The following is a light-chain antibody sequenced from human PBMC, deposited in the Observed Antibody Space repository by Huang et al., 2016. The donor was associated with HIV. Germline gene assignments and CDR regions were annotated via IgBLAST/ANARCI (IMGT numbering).Light chain of an antibody. J-gene: IGKJ1*01. CDR2: KVS. Sequence: DVVLTQSPLSLPVTLGQPASISCKSSHSLLHSDGHTYLNWFLQRPSQSPRRLIYKVSNRDFGVPARFSGSGSGADFTLTISRVEADDIGVYYCMQGTHWPQTFGQGTKVEVK. CDR1: HSLLHSDGHTY. CDR3: MQGTHWPQT. V-gene: IGKV2-30*02.